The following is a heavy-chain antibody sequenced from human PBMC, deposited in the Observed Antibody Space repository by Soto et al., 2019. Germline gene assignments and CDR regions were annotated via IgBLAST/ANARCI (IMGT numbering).Heavy chain of an antibody. CDR2: ISYSGRT. CDR1: SAPVSSSTYT. Sequence: QLQLQESGPGLVKPSETLSLTCTVSSAPVSSSTYTLGWIRQPPGKGLEWIGSISYSGRTYYNPSLNSRVTVSVATSPNQFSLKVTSVTAAATAVYYCARLHGYCISSSCHGHYAMDVWGQGTTVTVSS. D-gene: IGHD2-2*01. CDR3: ARLHGYCISSSCHGHYAMDV. V-gene: IGHV4-39*01. J-gene: IGHJ6*02.